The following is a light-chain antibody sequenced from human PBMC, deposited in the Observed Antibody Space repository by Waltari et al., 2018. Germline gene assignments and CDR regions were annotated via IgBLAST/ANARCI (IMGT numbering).Light chain of an antibody. CDR3: GTWDSSLSAVV. CDR2: ENN. CDR1: SSNIGNNY. Sequence: QSVLTQPPSVSAAPGQKVTISCSGSSSNIGNNYVSWYQQLPGTAPKLLIYENNKRPSGFPDLVSGSKSGTSATLGITGLQTGDEADYYCGTWDSSLSAVVFGGGTKLTVL. V-gene: IGLV1-51*01. J-gene: IGLJ2*01.